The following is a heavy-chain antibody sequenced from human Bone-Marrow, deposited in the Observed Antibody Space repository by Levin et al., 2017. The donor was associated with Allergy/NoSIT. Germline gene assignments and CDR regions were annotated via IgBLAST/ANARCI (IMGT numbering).Heavy chain of an antibody. CDR3: AKGLGPYYFDY. V-gene: IGHV3-30*18. CDR2: ISYDGSNK. Sequence: GGSLRLSCAASGFTFSSYGMHWVRQAPGKGLEWVAVISYDGSNKYYADSVKGRFTISRDNSKNTLYLQMNSLRAEDTAVYYCAKGLGPYYFDYWGQGTLVTVSS. J-gene: IGHJ4*02. CDR1: GFTFSSYG.